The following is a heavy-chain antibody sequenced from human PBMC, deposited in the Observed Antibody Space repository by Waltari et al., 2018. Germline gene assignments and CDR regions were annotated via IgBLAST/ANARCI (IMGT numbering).Heavy chain of an antibody. D-gene: IGHD3-9*01. V-gene: IGHV3-74*03. CDR3: AYILGGRSYYHHYYMDV. CDR2: INGDGTLT. J-gene: IGHJ6*03. CDR1: GFTFSSYW. Sequence: EVQLVESGGGLVQPGGSLRLSCTGSGFTFSSYWMHWVRQGPGKGLVGVSRINGDGTLTKYADSVKGRFTISRDNAKNTLYLQMNSLRAEDTAVYYCAYILGGRSYYHHYYMDVWGIGTTVTVSS.